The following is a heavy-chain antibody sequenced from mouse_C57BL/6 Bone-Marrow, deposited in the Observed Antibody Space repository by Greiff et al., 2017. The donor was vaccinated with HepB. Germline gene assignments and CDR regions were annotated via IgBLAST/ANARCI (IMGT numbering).Heavy chain of an antibody. CDR2: INPYNGGT. Sequence: EVQLQESGPVLVKPGASVKMSCKASGYTFTDYYMNWVKQSHGKSLEWIGVINPYNGGTSYNQKFKGKATLTVDKSSSTAYMELNSLTSEDSAVYYCARTRLTTLYWGQGTTLTVSS. J-gene: IGHJ2*01. D-gene: IGHD1-1*01. CDR3: ARTRLTTLY. V-gene: IGHV1-19*01. CDR1: GYTFTDYY.